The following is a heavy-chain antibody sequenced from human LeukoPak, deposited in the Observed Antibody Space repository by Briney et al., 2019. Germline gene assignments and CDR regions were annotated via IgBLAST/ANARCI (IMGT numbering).Heavy chain of an antibody. CDR3: ATRGYGSTWHSQN. CDR2: IYYSGNT. V-gene: IGHV4-31*03. Sequence: SQTLSLTCTVSGGSISSGDYYWSWIRQHPGKGLEWIGYIYYSGNTYYNPSLKSRVTISVDTSKNQFSLKLSSVTDADTAVYYCATRGYGSTWHSQNWGQGTLATVSS. D-gene: IGHD6-13*01. J-gene: IGHJ4*02. CDR1: GGSISSGDYY.